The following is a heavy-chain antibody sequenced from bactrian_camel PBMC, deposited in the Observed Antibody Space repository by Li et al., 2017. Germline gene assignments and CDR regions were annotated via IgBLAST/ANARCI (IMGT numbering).Heavy chain of an antibody. CDR3: VPGGGWYNY. Sequence: HVQLVESGGGLVQPGGSLRLSCAASGFTFSTYWIYWVRQAPGKGLEWVSRINTGGSSTYYADSVEGRFTISRDNAKNTMYLQMNSLQSEDTALYYCVPGGGWYNYWGQGTQVTVS. CDR1: GFTFSTYW. J-gene: IGHJ4*01. V-gene: IGHV3S1*01. D-gene: IGHD7*01. CDR2: INTGGSST.